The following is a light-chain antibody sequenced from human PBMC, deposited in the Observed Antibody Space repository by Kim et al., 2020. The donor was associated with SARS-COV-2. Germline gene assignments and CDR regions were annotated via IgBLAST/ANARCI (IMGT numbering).Light chain of an antibody. CDR1: SSNVGGYNY. CDR3: CSFAGYSYV. CDR2: DVS. J-gene: IGLJ1*01. V-gene: IGLV2-11*01. Sequence: PGQSGTISCTGTSSNVGGYNYVSWYQQHPGKAPKLMIYDVSKRPSGVPDRFSGSKSGNTASLTISGLQADDEADYYCCSFAGYSYVFGIGTKVTVL.